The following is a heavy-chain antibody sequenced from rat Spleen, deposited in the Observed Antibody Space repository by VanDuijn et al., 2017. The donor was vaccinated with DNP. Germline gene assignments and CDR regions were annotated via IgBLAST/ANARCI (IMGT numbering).Heavy chain of an antibody. Sequence: EVQLVESGGGLVQPGRSMKLSCGASGLTFSNADMAWVRRSPKKGLEWVATISYDGSRTYYRDSVKGRFTISRDNEKSTLYLQMDSLRSEDTATYYCARTTFDYWGQGVMVTVSS. CDR1: GLTFSNAD. J-gene: IGHJ2*01. CDR2: ISYDGSRT. CDR3: ARTTFDY. V-gene: IGHV5-7*01. D-gene: IGHD1-10*01.